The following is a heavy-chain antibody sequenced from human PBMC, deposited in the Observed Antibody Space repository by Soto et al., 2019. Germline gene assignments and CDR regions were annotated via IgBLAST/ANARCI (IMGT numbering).Heavy chain of an antibody. J-gene: IGHJ4*02. CDR2: VNPIVSMS. D-gene: IGHD3-10*01. CDR1: GDTVNFYS. CDR3: ASSYGSGYRAFDH. Sequence: QVQLVQSGAEVKRPGSSVKVSCKASGDTVNFYSIKWVRQAPGLGLEWMGRVNPIVSMSNYAQKFQGRVTMTADKSTSTAYMELSSLRSEDTAIYYCASSYGSGYRAFDHWGQGALVTVSS. V-gene: IGHV1-69*02.